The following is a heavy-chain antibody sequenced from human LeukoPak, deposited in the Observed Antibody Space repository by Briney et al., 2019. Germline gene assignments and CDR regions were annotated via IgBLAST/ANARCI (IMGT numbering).Heavy chain of an antibody. CDR3: ARGYSGYFYY. Sequence: GGSLRLSCAASGFTFSSYSMNWVRQAPGKGLEWVSSISSSSSYIYYADSVKGRFTISRDNAKNTLYLQMNSLRAEDTAAYYCARGYSGYFYYWGQGTLVTVSS. D-gene: IGHD5-12*01. V-gene: IGHV3-21*01. CDR1: GFTFSSYS. J-gene: IGHJ4*02. CDR2: ISSSSSYI.